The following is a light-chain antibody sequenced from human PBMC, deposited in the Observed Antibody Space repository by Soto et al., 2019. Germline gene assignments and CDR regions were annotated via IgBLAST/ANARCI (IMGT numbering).Light chain of an antibody. V-gene: IGKV1-27*01. CDR3: QKYNSAPRT. CDR2: AAS. Sequence: DIQMTQSPSSLSASLGDRVTITCRASQGISNYLAWYQQKPGKVPSLLIYAASTLQSGVPSRFSGSGSGTDFTLTISSLQPEYVATYYCQKYNSAPRTFGQGTKVEIK. CDR1: QGISNY. J-gene: IGKJ1*01.